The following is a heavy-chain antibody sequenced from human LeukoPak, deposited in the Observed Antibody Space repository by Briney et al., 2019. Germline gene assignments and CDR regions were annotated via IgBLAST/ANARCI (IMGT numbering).Heavy chain of an antibody. J-gene: IGHJ5*02. CDR3: AREIETYYDFWSGYPNWFDP. D-gene: IGHD3-3*01. CDR1: GFTFSSYW. V-gene: IGHV3-7*01. CDR2: IKQDGSEK. Sequence: GGSLRLSCAASGFTFSSYWMSWVRQAPGKGLEWVANIKQDGSEKYYVDSVKGRFTISRDNAKNSLYLQMNSLRAEDTAVYYCAREIETYYDFWSGYPNWFDPWGQGTLVTVSS.